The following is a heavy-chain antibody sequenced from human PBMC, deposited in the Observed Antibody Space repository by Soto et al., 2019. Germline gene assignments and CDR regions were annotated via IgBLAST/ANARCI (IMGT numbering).Heavy chain of an antibody. CDR1: GFTFTSSA. CDR3: AADATAWQQMVPSDY. CDR2: IAVGSGYT. D-gene: IGHD2-8*01. V-gene: IGHV1-58*01. Sequence: SVKVSCKASGFTFTSSAFQWVRQARGQRLGWIGWIAVGSGYTNYAQRFQDRVTLTRDMSTATTYMELSRLTSEDTAIYYCAADATAWQQMVPSDYWGQGTLVTVSS. J-gene: IGHJ4*02.